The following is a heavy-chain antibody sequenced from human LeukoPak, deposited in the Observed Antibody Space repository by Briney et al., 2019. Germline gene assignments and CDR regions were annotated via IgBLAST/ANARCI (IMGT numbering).Heavy chain of an antibody. D-gene: IGHD2/OR15-2a*01. CDR1: GFTFNGYA. CDR3: ARDWMGSTRLAGDY. Sequence: GGSLRLSCAASGFTFNGYAMHWVRQAPGKGLEWVAVIWHDGNNKYYADSVKGRFTISRDNSKNTVYPQMNSLRAEDTAVYYCARDWMGSTRLAGDYWGQGTLVTVSS. CDR2: IWHDGNNK. V-gene: IGHV3-33*01. J-gene: IGHJ4*02.